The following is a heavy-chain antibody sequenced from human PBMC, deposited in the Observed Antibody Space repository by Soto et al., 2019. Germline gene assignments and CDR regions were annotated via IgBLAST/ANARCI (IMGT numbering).Heavy chain of an antibody. D-gene: IGHD2-15*01. Sequence: KVSCKASGGTFSSYAISWVRQAPGQGLEWMGGIIPIFGTANYAQKFQGRVTITADESTSTAYMELSSLRSEDTAVYYCARGSVGYCSGGSCYDLDYWGQGTLVTVSS. CDR3: ARGSVGYCSGGSCYDLDY. CDR2: IIPIFGTA. J-gene: IGHJ4*02. V-gene: IGHV1-69*01. CDR1: GGTFSSYA.